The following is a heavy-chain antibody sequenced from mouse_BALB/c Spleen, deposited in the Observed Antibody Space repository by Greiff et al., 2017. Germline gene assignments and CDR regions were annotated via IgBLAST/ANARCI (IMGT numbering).Heavy chain of an antibody. J-gene: IGHJ2*01. CDR3: ARHYYGSYLDY. D-gene: IGHD1-2*01. CDR2: IDPSDSYT. V-gene: IGHV1-69*02. CDR1: GYTFTSYW. Sequence: VQLQQPGAELVKPGASVKLSCTASGYTFTSYWMHWVKQRPGQGLEWIGEIDPSDSYTNYNHKFKGKATLTVDKSSSTAYMQLSSLTSEDSAVYYCARHYYGSYLDYWGQGTTLTVSS.